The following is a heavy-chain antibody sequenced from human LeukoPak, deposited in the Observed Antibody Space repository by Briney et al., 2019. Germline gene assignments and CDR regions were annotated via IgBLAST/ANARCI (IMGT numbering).Heavy chain of an antibody. J-gene: IGHJ4*02. D-gene: IGHD2-8*02. V-gene: IGHV3-9*01. CDR3: ASAGGPFDY. CDR2: ISWNSGTI. CDR1: GFTFDDYA. Sequence: PGGSLRLSCAASGFTFDDYAMHWVRQAPGKGLEWVSGISWNSGTIYYADSVKGRFTISRDNAKNSLYLQMNSLRAEDTAVYYCASAGGPFDYWGQGTLVTVSS.